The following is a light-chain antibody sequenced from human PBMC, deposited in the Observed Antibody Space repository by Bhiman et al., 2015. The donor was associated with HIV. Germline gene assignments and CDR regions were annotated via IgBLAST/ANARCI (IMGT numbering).Light chain of an antibody. CDR2: GNS. J-gene: IGLJ1*01. Sequence: QSVLTQPPSVSGAPGQRVTISCTASTSNIGAGYDVHWYQQLPGTAPKLLIYGNSNRPSGVPDRFSGSKSGTSASLGITGLQTGDEADYYCGTWHSSLSAGGVFGTGTKVTVL. CDR1: TSNIGAGYD. V-gene: IGLV1-50*01. CDR3: GTWHSSLSAGGV.